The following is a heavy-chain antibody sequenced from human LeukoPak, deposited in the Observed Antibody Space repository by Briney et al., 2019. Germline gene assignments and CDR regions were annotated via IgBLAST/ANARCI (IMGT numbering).Heavy chain of an antibody. V-gene: IGHV4-39*01. CDR3: ARLTLLSGAFDY. Sequence: SETLSLTCTVSGGSISSSSYYWGWIRQPPGKGLEWIGSIYYSGSTYYNPSLKSRVTISVDTSKNQFSLKLSSVTAADTAVYYCARLTLLSGAFDYWGQGTLVTVSS. CDR2: IYYSGST. D-gene: IGHD2-15*01. CDR1: GGSISSSSYY. J-gene: IGHJ4*02.